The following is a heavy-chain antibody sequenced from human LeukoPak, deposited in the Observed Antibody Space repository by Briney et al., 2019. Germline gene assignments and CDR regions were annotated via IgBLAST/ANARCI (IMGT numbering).Heavy chain of an antibody. D-gene: IGHD3-16*01. Sequence: ASVKVSCKASGYTFTDYYLHWLRQAPGQGLEWMGWINPDSGDTNYAQKFQGRVTMTRDTSISTAYMELSRLTSDDTAVYYCARDGGLDYWGQGTLVTVSS. J-gene: IGHJ4*02. CDR2: INPDSGDT. CDR1: GYTFTDYY. CDR3: ARDGGLDY. V-gene: IGHV1-2*02.